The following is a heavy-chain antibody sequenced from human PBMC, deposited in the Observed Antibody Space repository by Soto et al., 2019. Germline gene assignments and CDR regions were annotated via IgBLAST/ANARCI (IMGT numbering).Heavy chain of an antibody. CDR3: AREGGRGSGLYYYYYGMDV. D-gene: IGHD6-19*01. CDR1: GYTFTGYY. V-gene: IGHV1-2*02. CDR2: INPNSGGT. Sequence: ASVKVSCKASGYTFTGYYMHWVRQAPGQGLEWMGWINPNSGGTNYAQKFQGRVTMTRDTSISTAYMELSRLGSDDTAVYYCAREGGRGSGLYYYYYGMDVWGQGTTVTV. J-gene: IGHJ6*02.